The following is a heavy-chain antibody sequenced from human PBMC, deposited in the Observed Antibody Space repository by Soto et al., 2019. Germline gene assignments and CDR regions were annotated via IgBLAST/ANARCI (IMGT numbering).Heavy chain of an antibody. V-gene: IGHV3-33*01. CDR3: ARDADTSGYFSYFDQ. D-gene: IGHD3-22*01. CDR2: IWHDASKK. CDR1: GFTFSHYG. J-gene: IGHJ4*02. Sequence: QVQLVESGGGVVQPGRSLRLSCATSGFTFSHYGMNWVRQAPGKGLEWVAGIWHDASKKYYQDSVKGRFIVSRDNSKNTLYLQLNSLTAEDTGLYYCARDADTSGYFSYFDQWGQGTLVSVSS.